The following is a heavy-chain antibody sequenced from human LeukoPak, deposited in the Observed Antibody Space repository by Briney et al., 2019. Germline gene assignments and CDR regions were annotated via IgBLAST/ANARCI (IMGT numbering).Heavy chain of an antibody. CDR1: GYTFTGHY. V-gene: IGHV1-2*04. J-gene: IGHJ4*02. Sequence: ASVKVSCKASGYTFTGHYMHWVRQAPGQGLEWMGWINPNSGGTNYAQKFQGWVTMTRDTSISTAYMELSRLRSDDTAVYYCARSDTVTTADYWGQGTLVTVSS. CDR3: ARSDTVTTADY. D-gene: IGHD4-17*01. CDR2: INPNSGGT.